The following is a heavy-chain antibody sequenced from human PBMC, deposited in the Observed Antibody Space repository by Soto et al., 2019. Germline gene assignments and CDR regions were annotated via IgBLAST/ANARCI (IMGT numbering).Heavy chain of an antibody. CDR1: GFTFDDYA. D-gene: IGHD6-13*01. CDR2: IRSKPYGGTT. Sequence: GGSLRLSCTTSGFTFDDYAMSWVRQAPGKGLEWVGFIRSKPYGGTTEYAASVKGRFSISRDNSKSIACLQMNSLKTEDTAVYYCKRQQLFFDYWGQGTQVTVSS. J-gene: IGHJ4*02. CDR3: KRQQLFFDY. V-gene: IGHV3-49*04.